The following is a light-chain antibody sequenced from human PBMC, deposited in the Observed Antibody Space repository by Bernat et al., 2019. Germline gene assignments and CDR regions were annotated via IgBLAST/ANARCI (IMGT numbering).Light chain of an antibody. V-gene: IGKV1-5*03. Sequence: DIHITQSPSTLSASVGDRVTITCRASQSISILLAWYNQKPGKAPKPLIYKASSLESGVPSRFSVSGSGAEFTLTISSLQTDDFATYYCQQYNTYSTVGDGTKVEIK. CDR2: KAS. J-gene: IGKJ1*01. CDR1: QSISIL. CDR3: QQYNTYST.